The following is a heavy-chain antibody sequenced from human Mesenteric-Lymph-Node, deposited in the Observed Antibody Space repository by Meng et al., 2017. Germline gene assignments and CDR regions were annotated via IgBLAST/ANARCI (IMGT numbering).Heavy chain of an antibody. J-gene: IGHJ6*02. V-gene: IGHV3-43D*03. CDR1: GSTFDDCA. D-gene: IGHD3-3*02. Sequence: GGPLRSPFAALGSTFDDCAMHWVRQAPGKGVEWVQLISWDAGSAYYADSVKGRFTSSRDNSKNAMYLQKNRLKAEDTDLYYCAIDVRASAISRRYYYYGMDVWGQGTTVTVSS. CDR2: ISWDAGSA. CDR3: AIDVRASAISRRYYYYGMDV.